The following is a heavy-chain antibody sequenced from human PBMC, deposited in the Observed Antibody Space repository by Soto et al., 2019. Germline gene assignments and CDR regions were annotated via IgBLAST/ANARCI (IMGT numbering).Heavy chain of an antibody. CDR2: IIPIFGTA. D-gene: IGHD4-17*01. J-gene: IGHJ3*02. V-gene: IGHV1-69*08. CDR1: GGTFSSYT. CDR3: ARGHEYGGNSDAFDI. Sequence: SVKVSCKASGGTFSSYTISCVRQAPGQGLEWMGRIIPIFGTADYAQKFQDRVTITADKSTDTAYMELRSLFSEDTAVYYCARGHEYGGNSDAFDIWGQGTVVTVSS.